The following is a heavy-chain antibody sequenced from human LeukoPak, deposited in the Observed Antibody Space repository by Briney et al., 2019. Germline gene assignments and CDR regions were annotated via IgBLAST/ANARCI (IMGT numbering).Heavy chain of an antibody. CDR2: INPNSGGT. Sequence: ASVKVSCKASGYTFTDYYMHWVRQAPGQGLEWMGWINPNSGGTNYAQKFQGRVTMTRDTSISTAYMELSRLRSDDTAVYYCATKATFYDSSGYLLGYWGQGTLVTASS. V-gene: IGHV1-2*02. CDR1: GYTFTDYY. J-gene: IGHJ4*02. CDR3: ATKATFYDSSGYLLGY. D-gene: IGHD3-22*01.